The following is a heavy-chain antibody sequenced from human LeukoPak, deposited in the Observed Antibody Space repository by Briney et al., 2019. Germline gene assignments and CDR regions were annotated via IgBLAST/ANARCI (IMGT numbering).Heavy chain of an antibody. D-gene: IGHD3-22*01. V-gene: IGHV4-61*01. Sequence: SETLSLTCSVSGYSISNGYYWGWIRQPPGKGLEWIGYIYYSGSTNYNPSLKSRVTISVDTSKNQFSLKLSSVTAADTAVYYCARTSLYYYDSSVWINWFDPWGQGTLVTVSS. J-gene: IGHJ5*02. CDR2: IYYSGST. CDR3: ARTSLYYYDSSVWINWFDP. CDR1: GYSISNGYY.